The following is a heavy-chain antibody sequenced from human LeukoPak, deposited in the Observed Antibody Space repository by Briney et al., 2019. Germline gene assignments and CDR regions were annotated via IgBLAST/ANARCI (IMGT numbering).Heavy chain of an antibody. CDR1: GFTFSSYG. D-gene: IGHD3-3*01. Sequence: GGSLRHSCAASGFTFSSYGMHWVRQAPGKGLEWVAVISYDGSNKYYADSVKGRFTISRDNSKNTLYLQMNSLRAEDTAVYYCAKASLRFLEWLPPDAFDIWGQGTMVTVSS. CDR3: AKASLRFLEWLPPDAFDI. J-gene: IGHJ3*02. V-gene: IGHV3-30*18. CDR2: ISYDGSNK.